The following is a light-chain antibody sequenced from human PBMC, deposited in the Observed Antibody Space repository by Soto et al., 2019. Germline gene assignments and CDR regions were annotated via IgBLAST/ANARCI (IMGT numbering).Light chain of an antibody. CDR1: SSDVGGYNF. CDR3: SSYSGTNNDV. V-gene: IGLV2-8*01. Sequence: QSALTPPPSASGSPGQSVTISCTGTSSDVGGYNFVSWYQQHPGKAPKLIIYEVTKRPSGVPDRFSGSKSGNTASLTVSGLQAEDEADYYCSSYSGTNNDVFGTGTKLTVL. CDR2: EVT. J-gene: IGLJ1*01.